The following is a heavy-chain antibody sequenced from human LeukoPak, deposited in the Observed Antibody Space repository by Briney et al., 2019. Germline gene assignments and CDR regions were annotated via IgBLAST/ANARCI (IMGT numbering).Heavy chain of an antibody. J-gene: IGHJ4*02. Sequence: ASETLSLTCTVSGGSISSSSYYWGWIRQPPGKGLEWIGSIYYSGSTYYNPSLKSRVTISVDRSKNQFSLKLSSVAAADTAVYYCARVNRYSSSSEIDYWGQGTLVTVSS. D-gene: IGHD6-6*01. V-gene: IGHV4-39*07. CDR2: IYYSGST. CDR3: ARVNRYSSSSEIDY. CDR1: GGSISSSSYY.